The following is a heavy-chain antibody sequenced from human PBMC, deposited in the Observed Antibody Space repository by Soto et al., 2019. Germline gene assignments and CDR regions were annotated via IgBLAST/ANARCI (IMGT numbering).Heavy chain of an antibody. CDR3: AKARYYDILTAFDY. CDR2: ISGSGST. Sequence: GGSLRLSCTASGFTFSSYAMSWVRQAPGKGLEWVSGISGSGSTKYADSVKGRFTISRDTSKNTLYLQMNSLRAEDTAGYYCAKARYYDILTAFDYWGQGTLVTVSS. V-gene: IGHV3-23*01. J-gene: IGHJ4*02. D-gene: IGHD3-9*01. CDR1: GFTFSSYA.